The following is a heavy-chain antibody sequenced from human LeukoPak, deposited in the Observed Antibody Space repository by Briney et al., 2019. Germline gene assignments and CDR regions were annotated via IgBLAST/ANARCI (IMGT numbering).Heavy chain of an antibody. CDR1: GYTFTSYA. V-gene: IGHV7-4-1*02. J-gene: IGHJ4*02. D-gene: IGHD5-18*01. CDR2: INTNTGNP. Sequence: GASVKVSCKASGYTFTSYAMNWVRQAPGQGLEWMGWINTNTGNPTYAQGFTGRFVFSLDTSVSTAYLQISSLKAEDTAVYYCAREAHPGYSYGYQEEYYFDYWGQGTLVTVSS. CDR3: AREAHPGYSYGYQEEYYFDY.